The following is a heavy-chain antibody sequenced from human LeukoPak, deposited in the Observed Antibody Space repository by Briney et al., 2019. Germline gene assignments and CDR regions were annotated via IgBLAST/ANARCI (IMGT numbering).Heavy chain of an antibody. CDR3: ARDASWSQPLDF. CDR1: GFTFSSYG. V-gene: IGHV3-30*03. D-gene: IGHD3-10*01. Sequence: GGSLRLSCAASGFTFSSYGMHWVRQAPGKGLEWVAVISYDGSNKYYADSVKGRFTISRDNAKNTLYLQMNSLRAEDTAVYYCARDASWSQPLDFWGQGTLVTVSS. CDR2: ISYDGSNK. J-gene: IGHJ4*02.